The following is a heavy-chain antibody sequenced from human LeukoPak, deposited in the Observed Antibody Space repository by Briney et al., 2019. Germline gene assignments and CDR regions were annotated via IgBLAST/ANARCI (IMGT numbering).Heavy chain of an antibody. CDR3: ARDYSSGWMGYGMDV. V-gene: IGHV4-34*01. Sequence: SETLSLTCAVYSGSFSGYYWSWIRQPPGKGLEWIGEINHSGSTNYNPSLKSRVTISVDTSKNQFSLKLSSVTAADTAVYYCARDYSSGWMGYGMDVWGQGTTVTVSS. D-gene: IGHD6-19*01. CDR1: SGSFSGYY. J-gene: IGHJ6*02. CDR2: INHSGST.